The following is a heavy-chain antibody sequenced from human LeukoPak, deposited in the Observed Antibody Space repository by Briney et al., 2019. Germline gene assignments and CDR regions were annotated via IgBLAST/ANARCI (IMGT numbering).Heavy chain of an antibody. CDR1: GYSISTGYY. D-gene: IGHD3-9*01. CDR3: ARDYDILTAYPPTQLFDP. CDR2: IYTSGST. J-gene: IGHJ5*02. Sequence: SETLSLTCTVSGYSISTGYYWDWIRQPAGKGLEWIGRIYTSGSTNYNPSLKSRVTMPVDTSKNHFSLKLSSVTAADTAVYYCARDYDILTAYPPTQLFDPWGQGTLVTVSS. V-gene: IGHV4-4*07.